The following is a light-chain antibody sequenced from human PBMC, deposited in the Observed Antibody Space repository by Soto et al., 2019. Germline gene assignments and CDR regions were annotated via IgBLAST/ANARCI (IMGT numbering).Light chain of an antibody. CDR3: LLYRGAAQV. V-gene: IGLV7-43*01. Sequence: QAVVTQEPSLTVSPGGTVTLTCASSTGAVTSGNYPNWLQQKPGQAPRALIHSTSSKHSWTPARFSGSLLGGKAALTLSGVQPEDEADYYCLLYRGAAQVFGGGTKLTVL. J-gene: IGLJ2*01. CDR1: TGAVTSGNY. CDR2: STS.